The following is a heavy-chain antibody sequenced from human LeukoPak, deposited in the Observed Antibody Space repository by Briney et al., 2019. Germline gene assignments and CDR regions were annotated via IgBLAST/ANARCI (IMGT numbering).Heavy chain of an antibody. D-gene: IGHD6-13*01. CDR1: GFTFSSYG. CDR3: AKATDSSSWYRQDYYYYGMDV. V-gene: IGHV3-30*18. CDR2: ISYDGSNK. Sequence: GGSLRLSCAASGFTFSSYGMHWVRQAPDKGLEWVAVISYDGSNKYYADSVKGRFTISRDNSKNTLYLQMNSLRAEDTAVYYCAKATDSSSWYRQDYYYYGMDVWGKGTTVTVSS. J-gene: IGHJ6*04.